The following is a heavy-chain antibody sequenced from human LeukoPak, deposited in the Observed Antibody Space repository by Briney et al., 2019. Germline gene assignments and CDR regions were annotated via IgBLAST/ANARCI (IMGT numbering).Heavy chain of an antibody. V-gene: IGHV4-34*01. CDR3: ARGFSASGTFPGY. CDR1: GGSFSGYY. J-gene: IGHJ4*02. Sequence: SETLSLTCAVYGGSFSGYYWSWIRQPPGKGLEWIGEINHSGSTNYNPSLKSRVTISVDTSKNQFSLNLTSVTAADTAVYYCARGFSASGTFPGYWGQGTLVTVSS. D-gene: IGHD3-10*01. CDR2: INHSGST.